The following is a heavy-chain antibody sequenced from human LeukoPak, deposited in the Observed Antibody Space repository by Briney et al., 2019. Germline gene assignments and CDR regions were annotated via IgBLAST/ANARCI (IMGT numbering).Heavy chain of an antibody. CDR2: IYHSGTT. Sequence: SETLSLTCAVSGASISNTDWWSWVRQPPGKGLEWIGEIYHSGTTNYNPSLKSRVTISVDTSKNQFSLKLSSVTAADTAVYYCAVRGYSYGSLDYWGQGTLVTVSS. CDR1: GASISNTDW. D-gene: IGHD5-18*01. V-gene: IGHV4-4*02. CDR3: AVRGYSYGSLDY. J-gene: IGHJ4*02.